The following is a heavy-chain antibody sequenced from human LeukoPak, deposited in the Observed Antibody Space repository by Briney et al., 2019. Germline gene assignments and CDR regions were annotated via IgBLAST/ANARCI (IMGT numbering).Heavy chain of an antibody. CDR2: INSDGSST. J-gene: IGHJ4*02. CDR1: GFTFSSYW. CDR3: ARDRTYYDILTGDFDY. V-gene: IGHV3-74*01. Sequence: PGGSLRLSCAASGFTFSSYWMHWVRQAPGKGLVWVSRINSDGSSTNYADSVKGRFTISPDNAKNTLSLQMDSLRGEDTAVYFCARDRTYYDILTGDFDYWGQGTLVTVSS. D-gene: IGHD3-9*01.